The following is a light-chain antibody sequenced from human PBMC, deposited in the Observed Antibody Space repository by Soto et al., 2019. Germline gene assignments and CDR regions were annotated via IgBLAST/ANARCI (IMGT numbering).Light chain of an antibody. V-gene: IGLV2-23*01. CDR2: DDT. CDR1: VGL. CDR3: CLYVGGRTYV. Sequence: QSVLRHPASVSSTPGHSITVSCTAAVGLVSWYQQHPGKVPKLIIYDDTKRPSGVSSRFSGSKSGNTASLTISGLQTEEEADYYCCLYVGGRTYVFGAGTKVTVL. J-gene: IGLJ1*01.